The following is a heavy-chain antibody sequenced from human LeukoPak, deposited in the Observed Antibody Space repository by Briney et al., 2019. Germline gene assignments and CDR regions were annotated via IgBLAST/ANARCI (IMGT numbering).Heavy chain of an antibody. D-gene: IGHD1-26*01. CDR2: LYSGGST. CDR3: ARGGSGTVGPTPFDS. J-gene: IGHJ4*02. Sequence: QAGGSLRLSCVVSGFTFNRCWMSWVRQAPGKGLEWVSVLYSGGSTYYADSVKGRFTISRDNPKNTLYLQMNSLRAEDTAVYYCARGGSGTVGPTPFDSWGQGTLVTVSS. V-gene: IGHV3-53*01. CDR1: GFTFNRCW.